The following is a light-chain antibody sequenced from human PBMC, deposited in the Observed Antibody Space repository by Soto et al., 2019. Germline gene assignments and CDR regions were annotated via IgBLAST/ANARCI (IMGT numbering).Light chain of an antibody. CDR3: QQVKTYPRT. CDR1: QTISSW. J-gene: IGKJ4*01. Sequence: DIQLTQSASTLSGSVGDRVTLTCRASQTISSWLAWYQQKPGKPPKLLIYEESTLHSGVPSRFSGRKSGTQFTLTIDSLQPEDFATYYCQQVKTYPRTFGGGTKVDIK. V-gene: IGKV1-5*01. CDR2: EES.